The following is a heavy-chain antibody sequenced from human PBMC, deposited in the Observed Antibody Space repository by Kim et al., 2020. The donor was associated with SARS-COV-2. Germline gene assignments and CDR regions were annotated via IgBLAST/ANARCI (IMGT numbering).Heavy chain of an antibody. D-gene: IGHD2-2*01. J-gene: IGHJ6*02. V-gene: IGHV1-69*01. Sequence: YAQKDRGRVTITEDVSTSTAYMGLSILRSEDTAVYYCARDKIPSSSPLDVWGQGTTVTVSS. CDR3: ARDKIPSSSPLDV.